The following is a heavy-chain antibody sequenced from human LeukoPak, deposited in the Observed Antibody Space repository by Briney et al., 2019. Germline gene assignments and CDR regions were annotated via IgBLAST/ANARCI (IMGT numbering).Heavy chain of an antibody. V-gene: IGHV1-2*02. CDR3: AREIAVAGKAWYFDL. J-gene: IGHJ2*01. CDR2: INPNSGGT. Sequence: ASVKVSCKASGYTFTGYYMHWVRQAPGQGLEWMGWINPNSGGTNYAQKFQGRVTMTRDTSISTAYMELSRLRSDDTAVYYCAREIAVAGKAWYFDLWGRGTLVTVSS. CDR1: GYTFTGYY. D-gene: IGHD6-19*01.